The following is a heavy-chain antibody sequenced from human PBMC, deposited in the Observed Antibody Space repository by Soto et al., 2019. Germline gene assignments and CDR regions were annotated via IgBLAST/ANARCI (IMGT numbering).Heavy chain of an antibody. CDR1: GFTFSSYG. CDR3: EKGCGLCCGE. D-gene: IGHD3-16*01. V-gene: IGHV3-30*18. CDR2: ISYEGSNK. Sequence: QVQLVESGGGVVQPGRSLRLSCAASGFTFSSYGMHWGRQAPGKGLVWVAVISYEGSNKYYADSVKDRFTISSDNSKNTRYLHINSLIAEDTAVYPCEKGCGLCCGEWGQGTLVTVSA. J-gene: IGHJ4*02.